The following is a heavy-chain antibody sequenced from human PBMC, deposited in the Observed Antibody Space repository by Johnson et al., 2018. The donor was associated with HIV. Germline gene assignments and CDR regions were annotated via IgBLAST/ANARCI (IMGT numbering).Heavy chain of an antibody. V-gene: IGHV3-20*04. CDR2: INWSGGGT. Sequence: VQLVESGGDVVRPGGSLRISCVASGFKLYEYDVSWVRQVPGEGLEWVSGINWSGGGTSYADSVKGRFTVSSDNAKNSLFLQMNSLRAEDTALYYCASVDTAMVDTFDIWGQGTMVTVSS. CDR3: ASVDTAMVDTFDI. D-gene: IGHD5-18*01. CDR1: GFKLYEYD. J-gene: IGHJ3*02.